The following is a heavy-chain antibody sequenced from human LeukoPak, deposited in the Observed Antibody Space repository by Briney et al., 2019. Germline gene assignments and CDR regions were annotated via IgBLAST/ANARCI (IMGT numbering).Heavy chain of an antibody. J-gene: IGHJ4*02. V-gene: IGHV3-23*01. CDR2: ISGGGGST. D-gene: IGHD3-22*01. CDR3: AKDLKSGYYFGQFDY. CDR1: GFTFSSYA. Sequence: LPGGSLRLSCAASGFTFSSYAMSWVRQAPGKGLEWVSAISGGGGSTYYADSVKGRFTISRDNSKNTLYLQMNSLRAEDTAVYYCAKDLKSGYYFGQFDYWGQGTLVTVSS.